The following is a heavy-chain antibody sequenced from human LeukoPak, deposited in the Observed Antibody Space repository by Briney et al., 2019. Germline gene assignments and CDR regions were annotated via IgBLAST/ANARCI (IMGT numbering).Heavy chain of an antibody. CDR2: IWYDGSNK. J-gene: IGHJ4*02. V-gene: IGHV3-33*06. D-gene: IGHD6-13*01. CDR3: ANLAAAADY. CDR1: GFTFSSYG. Sequence: GGSLRLSCAASGFTFSSYGMHWVRQAPGWGLEWVAVIWYDGSNKYYADSVKGRFTISRDNSKNTLYLQMNSLRAEDTAVYYCANLAAAADYWGQGTLVTVSS.